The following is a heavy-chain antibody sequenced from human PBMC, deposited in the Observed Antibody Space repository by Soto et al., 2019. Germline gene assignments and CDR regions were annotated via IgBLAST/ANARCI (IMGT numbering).Heavy chain of an antibody. J-gene: IGHJ6*02. CDR2: AQPGHSDT. CDR1: GYRFTSFW. CDR3: AASIFYYGMDV. V-gene: IGHV5-51*01. Sequence: PGESLKISCQGSGYRFTSFWIGWVRQMPGKGLEWMGIAQPGHSDTRYNPSFQGQVTISADKSITTTYLQWSSLKASDTAIYYCAASIFYYGMDVWGQGTTVTVSS.